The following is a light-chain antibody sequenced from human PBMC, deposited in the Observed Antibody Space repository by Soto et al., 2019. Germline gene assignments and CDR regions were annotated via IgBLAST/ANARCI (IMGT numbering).Light chain of an antibody. CDR2: GNT. CDR3: QSYDNTLKGCV. Sequence: QLVLTQPPSVSGASGQRVIISCTGGSSNIGADYEVHWYQQLPGTAPKLLIYGNTNRPSGVPDRFSGSKSGSSASLAITGLQAEDEAEYYCQSYDNTLKGCVFGTGTKVTVL. J-gene: IGLJ1*01. CDR1: SSNIGADYE. V-gene: IGLV1-40*01.